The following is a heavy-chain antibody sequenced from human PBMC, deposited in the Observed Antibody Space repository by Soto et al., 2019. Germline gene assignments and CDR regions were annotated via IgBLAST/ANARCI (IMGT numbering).Heavy chain of an antibody. V-gene: IGHV4-31*03. J-gene: IGHJ6*02. CDR1: GGSISSGGYY. CDR3: ARLGGTPAHYYYGMDV. Sequence: SETLSLTCTVSGGSISSGGYYWSWIRQHPGKGLEWIGYIYYSGSTYYNPSLKSRVTISVDTSKNQFSLKLSSVTAADTAVYYCARLGGTPAHYYYGMDVWGQGTTVTVSS. D-gene: IGHD3-16*01. CDR2: IYYSGST.